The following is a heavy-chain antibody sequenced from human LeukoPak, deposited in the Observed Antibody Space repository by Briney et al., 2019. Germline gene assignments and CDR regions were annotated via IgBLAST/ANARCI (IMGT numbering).Heavy chain of an antibody. D-gene: IGHD3-16*01. CDR1: DDSISSYY. Sequence: PSETLSLTCTVSDDSISSYYWSRIRQPPGRGLEWIGYISYSGSTKFNPSLESRVTISLDTSKNQFSLKVTSVTAADTAVYYCARVGRGDHTWGSYSFDSWGQGSLVTVSS. V-gene: IGHV4-59*12. CDR2: ISYSGST. CDR3: ARVGRGDHTWGSYSFDS. J-gene: IGHJ4*02.